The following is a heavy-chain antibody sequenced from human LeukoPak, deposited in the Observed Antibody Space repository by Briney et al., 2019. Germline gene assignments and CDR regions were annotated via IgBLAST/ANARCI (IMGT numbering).Heavy chain of an antibody. CDR2: IWYDGTNT. CDR1: GFTFSSYG. CDR3: ARATPAGVFDY. Sequence: GGSLRLSCAASGFTFSSYGMHWVRQAPGKGLEWVAVIWYDGTNTYYADSVKGRFTISRDNAKNSLYLQMNSLRAEDTAVYYCARATPAGVFDYWGQGTLVTVSS. D-gene: IGHD3-10*01. V-gene: IGHV3-33*01. J-gene: IGHJ4*02.